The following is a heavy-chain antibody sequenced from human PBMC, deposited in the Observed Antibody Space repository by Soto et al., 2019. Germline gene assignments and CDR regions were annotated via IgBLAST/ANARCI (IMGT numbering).Heavy chain of an antibody. J-gene: IGHJ4*02. V-gene: IGHV4-59*08. CDR1: GGSISSYY. CDR2: IYYSGST. Sequence: SETLSLTCTVSGGSISSYYWSWIRQPPGKGLEWIGYIYYSGSTNYNPSLKSRVTISVDTSKNQFSLKLSSVTAADTAVYYCASPLYWGQGTLVTVSS. CDR3: ASPLY.